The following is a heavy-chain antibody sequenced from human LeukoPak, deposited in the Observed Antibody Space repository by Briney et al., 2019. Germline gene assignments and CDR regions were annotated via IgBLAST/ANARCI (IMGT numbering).Heavy chain of an antibody. CDR1: GFTFSSYW. Sequence: GGSLRLSCAASGFTFSSYWMNWVRQAPGKGLVWVSRISNDGGSTNYADSVKGRFTISRDNAKNTLYLQMNSLRAEDTAVYYCARDLLGYSYDAYYFDFWGQGTLVTVSS. J-gene: IGHJ4*02. V-gene: IGHV3-74*01. CDR2: ISNDGGST. CDR3: ARDLLGYSYDAYYFDF. D-gene: IGHD5-18*01.